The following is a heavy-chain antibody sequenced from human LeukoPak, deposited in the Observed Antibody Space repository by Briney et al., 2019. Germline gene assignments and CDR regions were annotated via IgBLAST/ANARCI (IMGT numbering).Heavy chain of an antibody. CDR1: GFTFSSYA. CDR3: AKVEVDIVVVPAAIGANHAYYFDY. J-gene: IGHJ4*02. V-gene: IGHV3-23*01. D-gene: IGHD2-2*02. CDR2: ISGSGGST. Sequence: PGGSLRLSCAASGFTFSSYAMSWVRQAPGKGLEWVSAISGSGGSTYYADSVKGRFTISRDNSKNTLYLQMNSLRAEDTAVYYCAKVEVDIVVVPAAIGANHAYYFDYWGQGTLVTVSS.